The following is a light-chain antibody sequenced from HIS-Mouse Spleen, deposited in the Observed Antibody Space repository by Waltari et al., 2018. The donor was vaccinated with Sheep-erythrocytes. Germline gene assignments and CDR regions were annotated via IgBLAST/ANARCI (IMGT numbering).Light chain of an antibody. CDR3: CSYAGSYTWV. CDR2: DVS. Sequence: QSALTQPRPVSGSPGQSVTIPCTGTSSDVGGYNYVSWYQQHPGKAPKLMLYDVSKRPSGVPGRFSGSKSGNTASLTISGLQAEDEADYYCCSYAGSYTWVFGGGTKLTVL. V-gene: IGLV2-11*01. J-gene: IGLJ3*02. CDR1: SSDVGGYNY.